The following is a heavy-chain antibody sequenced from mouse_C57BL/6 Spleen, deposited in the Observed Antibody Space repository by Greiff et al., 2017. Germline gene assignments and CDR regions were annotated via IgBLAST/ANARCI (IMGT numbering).Heavy chain of an antibody. J-gene: IGHJ2*01. Sequence: VQLQQSGAELVRPGTSVKVSCKASGYAFTNYLIEWVKQRPGQGLEWIGVINPGSGGTKYNEKFKGKATLTADKSSSTAYMQLSSLTSEDSAFYFCARNFDYWGQGTTLTVSS. CDR3: ARNFDY. V-gene: IGHV1-54*01. CDR1: GYAFTNYL. CDR2: INPGSGGT.